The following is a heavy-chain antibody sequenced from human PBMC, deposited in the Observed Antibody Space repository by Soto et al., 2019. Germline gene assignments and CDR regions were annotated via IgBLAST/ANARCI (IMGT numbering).Heavy chain of an antibody. Sequence: QITLKESGPTLVKPTQTLTLTCTFSGFSLSTSGVGVDWIRQPPGKALEWLAVIYWDDKTHYSPSLSSRLTVTWATSRNQVVLTMNNMDPVDTATYYCAHRTYFTSGRPFDYWGQGTLVAVSS. D-gene: IGHD3-10*01. CDR1: GFSLSTSGVG. CDR2: IYWDDKT. J-gene: IGHJ4*02. CDR3: AHRTYFTSGRPFDY. V-gene: IGHV2-5*02.